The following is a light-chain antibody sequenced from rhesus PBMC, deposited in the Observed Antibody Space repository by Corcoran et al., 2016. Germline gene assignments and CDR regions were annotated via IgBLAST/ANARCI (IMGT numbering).Light chain of an antibody. CDR2: EAS. CDR1: QDIAND. CDR3: QHYYETPIT. Sequence: DIQMTQSPSSLSASVGDRVTITCRASQDIANDLAWYQQKPGETPKVLIYEASSLQTGVPSRFSGSGSGSEFTLTIRSLQSGDFATYYCQHYYETPITFGPGTKLGVK. J-gene: IGKJ3*01. V-gene: IGKV1S17*01.